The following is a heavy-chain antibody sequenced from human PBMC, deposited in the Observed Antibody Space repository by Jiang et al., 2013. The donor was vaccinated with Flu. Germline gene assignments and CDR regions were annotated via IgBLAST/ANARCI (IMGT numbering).Heavy chain of an antibody. J-gene: IGHJ6*02. V-gene: IGHV3-33*01. CDR2: IWYDGSNK. D-gene: IGHD1-26*01. Sequence: QLLESGGGLVQPGRSLRLSCAASGFTFSIYGMHWVRQAPGKGLEWVALIWYDGSNKYYADSVKGRFTISRDNSKNTLYLQMNSLRAEDTAVHYCARDGATDYYYGMDVWGQGTTVTVSS. CDR3: ARDGATDYYYGMDV. CDR1: GFTFSIYG.